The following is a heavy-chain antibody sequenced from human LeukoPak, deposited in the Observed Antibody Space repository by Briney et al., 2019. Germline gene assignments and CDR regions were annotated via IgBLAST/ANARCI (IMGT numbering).Heavy chain of an antibody. D-gene: IGHD6-13*01. CDR3: ARTSAAAEGAFDI. V-gene: IGHV5-51*01. CDR2: IYPGDSDT. J-gene: IGHJ3*02. Sequence: GESLKISCKGSGYSFTSYWIGWVRQMPGKGLEWMGIIYPGDSDTRYSPAFQGQVTISSDKSISTAYLQWSSLKASDTAMYYCARTSAAAEGAFDIWGQGTMVTVSS. CDR1: GYSFTSYW.